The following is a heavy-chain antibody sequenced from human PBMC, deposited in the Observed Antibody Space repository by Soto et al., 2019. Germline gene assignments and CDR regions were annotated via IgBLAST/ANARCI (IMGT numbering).Heavy chain of an antibody. CDR1: GFTFTNYA. J-gene: IGHJ4*02. CDR2: IIATGGT. V-gene: IGHV3-23*01. CDR3: ARTDKFTSQSSGWANRFDC. D-gene: IGHD6-19*01. Sequence: EVQLLESGGGLVQPGGSLRLSCAASGFTFTNYAITWVRQAPGRGLEWVSTIIATGGTFYEDTVKGRFTISRDNARSTLYLQMNSVRADDAVIYYCARTDKFTSQSSGWANRFDCWGQGTLVTVSS.